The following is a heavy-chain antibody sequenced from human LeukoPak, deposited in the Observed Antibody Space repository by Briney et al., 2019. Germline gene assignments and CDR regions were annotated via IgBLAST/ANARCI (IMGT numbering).Heavy chain of an antibody. CDR2: IWYDGSNK. D-gene: IGHD3-10*01. CDR1: GFTLSSYG. J-gene: IGHJ4*02. Sequence: PGRSLRLSCAASGFTLSSYGMHWVRQAPGKGLEWVAVIWYDGSNKYYADSVKGRFTISRDNSKNTLYLQMNSLRAEDTAVYYCANGLYYGSGTNFYFDYWGQGTLVTVSS. V-gene: IGHV3-33*06. CDR3: ANGLYYGSGTNFYFDY.